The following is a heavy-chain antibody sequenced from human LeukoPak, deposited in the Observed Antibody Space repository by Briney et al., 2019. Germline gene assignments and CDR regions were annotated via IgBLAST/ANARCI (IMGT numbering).Heavy chain of an antibody. CDR1: GGTFSSYA. V-gene: IGHV1-69*06. D-gene: IGHD3-22*01. CDR2: IIPIFGTA. J-gene: IGHJ3*02. Sequence: EASVKVSCKASGGTFSSYAISWVRQAPGQGLEWMGGIIPIFGTANYAQKFQGRVTITADKSTSTACMELSSLRSEDTAVYYCARDSMIVVVNSPAAFDIWGQGTMVTVSS. CDR3: ARDSMIVVVNSPAAFDI.